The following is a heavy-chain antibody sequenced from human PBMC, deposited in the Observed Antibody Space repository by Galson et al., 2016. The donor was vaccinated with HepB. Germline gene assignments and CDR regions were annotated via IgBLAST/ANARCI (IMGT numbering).Heavy chain of an antibody. D-gene: IGHD3-10*01. J-gene: IGHJ6*02. CDR2: ISGSINAT. V-gene: IGHV3-23*01. CDR1: GFTFTNYA. CDR3: AKLPSRYYGSGAGYGMDI. Sequence: SLRLSCSASGFTFTNYAMTWVRQAPGKGLQWVSGISGSINATYYADSVKRRFIISRDDSKTTLYLQMHSLRAEDTALYYCAKLPSRYYGSGAGYGMDIWGQGTTVTVSS.